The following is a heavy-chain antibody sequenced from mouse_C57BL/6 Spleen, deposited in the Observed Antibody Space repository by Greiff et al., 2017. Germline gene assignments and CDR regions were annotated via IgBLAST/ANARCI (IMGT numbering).Heavy chain of an antibody. CDR1: GYTFTSYW. V-gene: IGHV1-59*01. D-gene: IGHD1-1*02. CDR3: EREGWPDY. Sequence: QVQLQQPGAELVRPGTSVKLSCKASGYTFTSYWMHWVKQRPGQGLEWIGGIDPSDSYTNYNQKFKGKATLTVDTSSSTAYMQLSSLTSEDSAVYYCEREGWPDYWGQGTTLTVSS. J-gene: IGHJ2*01. CDR2: IDPSDSYT.